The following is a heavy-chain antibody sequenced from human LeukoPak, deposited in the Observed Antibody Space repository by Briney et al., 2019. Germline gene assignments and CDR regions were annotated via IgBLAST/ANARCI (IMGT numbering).Heavy chain of an antibody. J-gene: IGHJ4*02. Sequence: PGGSLRLSCAASGFTFSSYSMNWVRQAPGKGLEWVSSISSSSSYIYYADSVKGRFTISRDNAKNSLYLQMNSLRAEDTAVYYCARMGVEYPMTTVRPYWGQGTLVTVSS. CDR1: GFTFSSYS. D-gene: IGHD4-11*01. V-gene: IGHV3-21*01. CDR3: ARMGVEYPMTTVRPY. CDR2: ISSSSSYI.